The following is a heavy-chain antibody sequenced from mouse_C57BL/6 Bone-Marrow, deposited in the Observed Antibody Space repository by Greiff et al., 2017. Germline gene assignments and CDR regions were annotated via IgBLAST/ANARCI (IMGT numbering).Heavy chain of an antibody. V-gene: IGHV1-69*01. CDR2: LDPSDSYT. J-gene: IGHJ3*01. Sequence: QVQLQQPGAELVMPGASVKLSCKASGYTFTSYWLHWVKQRPGQGLEWIGELDPSDSYTNYNHKCKGKSTLTVDKSSSTAYMQLSSLTSEDSAVYYCARDFGYYVWFAYWGQGTLVTVSA. CDR3: ARDFGYYVWFAY. CDR1: GYTFTSYW. D-gene: IGHD2-3*01.